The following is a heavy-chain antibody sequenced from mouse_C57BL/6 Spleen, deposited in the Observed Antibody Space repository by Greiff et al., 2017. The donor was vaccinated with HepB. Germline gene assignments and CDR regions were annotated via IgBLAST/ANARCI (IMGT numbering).Heavy chain of an antibody. D-gene: IGHD2-1*01. CDR2: IYPGDGDT. Sequence: QVHVKQSGPELVKPGASVKISCKASGYAFSSSWMNWVKQRPGKGLEWIGRIYPGDGDTNYNGKFKGKATLTADKSSSTAYMQLSSLTSEDSAVYFCAREGDYGNYESAMDYWGQGTSVTVSS. CDR1: GYAFSSSW. CDR3: AREGDYGNYESAMDY. J-gene: IGHJ4*01. V-gene: IGHV1-82*01.